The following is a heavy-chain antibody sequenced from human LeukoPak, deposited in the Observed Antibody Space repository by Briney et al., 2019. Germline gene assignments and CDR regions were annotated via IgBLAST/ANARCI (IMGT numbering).Heavy chain of an antibody. CDR1: GFNFANHA. CDR3: VREDTPATANY. Sequence: GGSLRLSCAASGFNFANHAMGWVRQTAGKGLEWVSAISGGGDITYYADSVKGRFTIPRDNSKDTLFLQMHSLRPGDTAVYYCVREDTPATANYWGQGTLVTISS. J-gene: IGHJ4*02. CDR2: ISGGGDIT. D-gene: IGHD2-21*02. V-gene: IGHV3-23*01.